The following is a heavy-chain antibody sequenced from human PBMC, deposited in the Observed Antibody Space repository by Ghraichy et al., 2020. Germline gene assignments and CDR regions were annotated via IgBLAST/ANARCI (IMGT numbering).Heavy chain of an antibody. V-gene: IGHV3-23*01. J-gene: IGHJ4*02. CDR3: AKNFRHEQQLADY. CDR2: ISGSGGST. D-gene: IGHD6-13*01. CDR1: GFTFSSYA. Sequence: GESLNISCAASGFTFSSYAMSWVRQAPGKGLEWVSAISGSGGSTYYADSVKGRFTISRDNSKNTLYLQMNSLRAEDTAVYYCAKNFRHEQQLADYWGQGTLVTVSS.